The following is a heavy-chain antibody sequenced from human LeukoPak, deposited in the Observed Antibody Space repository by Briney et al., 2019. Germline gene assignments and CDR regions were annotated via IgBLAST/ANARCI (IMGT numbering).Heavy chain of an antibody. V-gene: IGHV1-69*13. CDR3: ARILGYCSGGSCYSHYYYGMDV. Sequence: SVKVSCKASGGTFSSYAISWVRQAPGQGLEWVGGIIPIFGTANYAQKFQGRVTITADESTSTAYMELSSLRSEDTAVYYCARILGYCSGGSCYSHYYYGMDVWGQGTTVTVSS. CDR2: IIPIFGTA. D-gene: IGHD2-15*01. J-gene: IGHJ6*02. CDR1: GGTFSSYA.